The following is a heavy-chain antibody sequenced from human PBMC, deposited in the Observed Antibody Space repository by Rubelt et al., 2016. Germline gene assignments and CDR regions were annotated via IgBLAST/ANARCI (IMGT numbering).Heavy chain of an antibody. J-gene: IGHJ4*01. CDR2: IRLDGTGK. V-gene: IGHV3-7*03. CDR1: GFTFGTSW. Sequence: EVLLVEFGGGLVQPGGSLRLSCASSGFTFGTSWMSWVREAPGKGTERGVTIRLDGTGKYYLGSVKGRFTISRDNAKNSLDLQMNTLSAEDTAVYYCVRDVNWCRGTLVTVSS. CDR3: VRDVN.